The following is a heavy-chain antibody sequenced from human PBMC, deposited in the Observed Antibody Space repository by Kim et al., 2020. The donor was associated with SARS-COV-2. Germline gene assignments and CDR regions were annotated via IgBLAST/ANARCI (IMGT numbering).Heavy chain of an antibody. CDR3: ARAPRTFWSGYDY. Sequence: SPYQKKRVNISEDTSKNQFSLKLSSVTAADTAVYYCARAPRTFWSGYDYWGQGTLVTVSS. J-gene: IGHJ4*02. V-gene: IGHV4-31*02. D-gene: IGHD3-3*01.